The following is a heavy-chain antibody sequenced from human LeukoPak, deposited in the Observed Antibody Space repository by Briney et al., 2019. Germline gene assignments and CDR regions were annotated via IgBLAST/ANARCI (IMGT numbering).Heavy chain of an antibody. D-gene: IGHD6-19*01. Sequence: GGSLRLSCAASGFSVNGNYMSWVRQAPGKGLEWVSAISGSGGSTYYADSVKGRFTISRDNSKNTLYLQMNSLRAEDTAVYYCAKAGQQWLVHFDYWGQGTLVTVSS. CDR3: AKAGQQWLVHFDY. J-gene: IGHJ4*02. CDR1: GFSVNGNY. V-gene: IGHV3-23*01. CDR2: ISGSGGST.